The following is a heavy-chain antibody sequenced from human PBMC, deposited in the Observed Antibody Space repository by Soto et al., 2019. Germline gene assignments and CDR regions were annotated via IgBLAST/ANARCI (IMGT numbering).Heavy chain of an antibody. CDR1: GFTFDDYA. D-gene: IGHD2-2*01. CDR2: VSRKGGSI. V-gene: IGHV3-9*01. J-gene: IGHJ6*03. Sequence: EVQLVESGGGLVQPGRSLRLSCAASGFTFDDYAMHWVRQAPGKGPEWVLGVSRKGGSIGYAYSVKGRFTISRDNAKNSLYLQMNSLRAEDTALYYCASQPSYYYYMDVWGKGTTVTVSS. CDR3: ASQPSYYYYMDV.